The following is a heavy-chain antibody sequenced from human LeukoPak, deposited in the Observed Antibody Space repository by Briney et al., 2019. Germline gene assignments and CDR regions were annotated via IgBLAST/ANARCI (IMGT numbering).Heavy chain of an antibody. CDR3: ARFLFGVTNYGMDV. V-gene: IGHV1-18*01. Sequence: DSVKVSYKASGYTFTSYSITWVRQDPGQGLEWMGWISTFNDDTKYPQKFQGRLTMTTDTSTSTAYKELRSLRSDDTAVYYCARFLFGVTNYGMDVWGQGTTVTVSS. D-gene: IGHD3-10*01. J-gene: IGHJ6*02. CDR1: GYTFTSYS. CDR2: ISTFNDDT.